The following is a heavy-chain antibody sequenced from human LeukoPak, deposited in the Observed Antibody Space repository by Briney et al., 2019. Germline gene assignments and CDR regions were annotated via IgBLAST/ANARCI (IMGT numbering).Heavy chain of an antibody. V-gene: IGHV4-39*01. CDR2: IYYSGST. CDR3: ARLTYCGGDCYAYYFDY. J-gene: IGHJ4*02. CDR1: GGSISSSSYY. Sequence: SETLSLTCTVSGGSISSSSYYWGWIRQPPGKGLEWIGSIYYSGSTYYNPSLKSRVTISVDTPKNQFSLKLSSVTAADTAVYYCARLTYCGGDCYAYYFDYWGQGTLVTVSS. D-gene: IGHD2-21*02.